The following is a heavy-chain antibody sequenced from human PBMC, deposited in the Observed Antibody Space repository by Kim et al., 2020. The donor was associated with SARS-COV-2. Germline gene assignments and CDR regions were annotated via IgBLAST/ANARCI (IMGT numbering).Heavy chain of an antibody. J-gene: IGHJ6*02. CDR2: IYYSGST. Sequence: SETLSLTCTVSGGSISSSSYYWGWIRQPPGKGLEWIGSIYYSGSTYYNPSLKSRVTISVDTSKNQFSLELSSVTAADTAVYYCALQLQDYYYYGMDVWGQGTTVTVSS. V-gene: IGHV4-39*01. CDR1: GGSISSSSYY. CDR3: ALQLQDYYYYGMDV. D-gene: IGHD5-18*01.